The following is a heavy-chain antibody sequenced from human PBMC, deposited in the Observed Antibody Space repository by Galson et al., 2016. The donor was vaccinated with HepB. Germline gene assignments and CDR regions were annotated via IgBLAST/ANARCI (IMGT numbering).Heavy chain of an antibody. J-gene: IGHJ1*01. V-gene: IGHV3-53*01. CDR2: IFSVDAT. CDR3: ATYGDEPGWNLRQ. Sequence: SLRLSCAASGFTVSGKYMSWARQAPGKGLEWVAVIFSVDATYYRDSVKGRFTISRDNSKNTLYLQMNNLRAEDTAVYYCATYGDEPGWNLRQWGRGTLVTVSS. D-gene: IGHD4-17*01. CDR1: GFTVSGKY.